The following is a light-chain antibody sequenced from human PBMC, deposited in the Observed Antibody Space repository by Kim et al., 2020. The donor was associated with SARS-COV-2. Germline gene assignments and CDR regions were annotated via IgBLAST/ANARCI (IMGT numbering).Light chain of an antibody. V-gene: IGKV1-27*01. CDR3: QKYNSAPWT. CDR1: QDMAYS. Sequence: ATMGDRDTITCRASQDMAYSLAWYQQKTGKVPQVLIYAAATLQSGVPSRFSGSGSGTEFTLTIGSLQTEDVATYYCQKYNSAPWTFGPGNKVDIK. J-gene: IGKJ1*01. CDR2: AAA.